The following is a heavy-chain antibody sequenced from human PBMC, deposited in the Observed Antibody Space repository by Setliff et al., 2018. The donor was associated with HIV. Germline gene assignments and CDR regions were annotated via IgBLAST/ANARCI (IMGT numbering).Heavy chain of an antibody. Sequence: KPSETLSLTCSVSGVSISSYYWSWIRHSPGKGLEWIGIIFPGGATNYNPSLTSRVTISVDTSKNHLFLKLTSVTTADTAVYFCAKSSPSIGCITDCWGQGAPVTVSS. CDR2: IFPGGAT. V-gene: IGHV4-59*01. J-gene: IGHJ4*02. CDR3: AKSSPSIGCITDC. CDR1: GVSISSYY. D-gene: IGHD6-19*01.